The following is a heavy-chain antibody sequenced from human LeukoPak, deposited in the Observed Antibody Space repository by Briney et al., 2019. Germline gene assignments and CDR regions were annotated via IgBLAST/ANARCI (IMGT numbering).Heavy chain of an antibody. Sequence: ASVKVSCKASGYTFTSYGISWMRQAPGRGLEWMGWISAYNGNTNYAQKLQGRVTMTTDTSTSTAYMELRSLRSDDTAVYYCASALGVTTPLDYWGQGTLVTVSS. V-gene: IGHV1-18*01. J-gene: IGHJ4*02. D-gene: IGHD2-21*02. CDR1: GYTFTSYG. CDR3: ASALGVTTPLDY. CDR2: ISAYNGNT.